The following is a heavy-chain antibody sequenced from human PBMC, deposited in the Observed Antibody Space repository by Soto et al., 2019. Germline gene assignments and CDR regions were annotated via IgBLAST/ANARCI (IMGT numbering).Heavy chain of an antibody. CDR3: GRESGETWDYEAS. D-gene: IGHD1-7*01. CDR2: LNTYGNT. V-gene: IGHV4-4*07. J-gene: IGHJ5*01. CDR1: GGSMSSYR. Sequence: SATLSLTFTFSGGSMSSYRWSWIRQPAGKGLEWIGRLNTYGNTHYNPSLKSRVTVSVDTSRNQFFLTLRSVTAADSAVYHCGRESGETWDYEASWGHGTPVTVSS.